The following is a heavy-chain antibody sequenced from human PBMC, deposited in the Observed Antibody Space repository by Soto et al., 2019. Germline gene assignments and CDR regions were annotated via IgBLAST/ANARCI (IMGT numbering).Heavy chain of an antibody. D-gene: IGHD5-18*01. CDR1: GGSISSSSYY. J-gene: IGHJ6*02. CDR2: IYYSGST. V-gene: IGHV4-39*01. CDR3: ACIFSGGYGYGFYYYGMDV. Sequence: LETLSLTCTVSGGSISSSSYYWGWMRQPPGKGLEWIGSIYYSGSTYYNPSLKSRVTISVDTSKNQFSLKLSSVTAADTAVYYCACIFSGGYGYGFYYYGMDVWGQGTTVTVSS.